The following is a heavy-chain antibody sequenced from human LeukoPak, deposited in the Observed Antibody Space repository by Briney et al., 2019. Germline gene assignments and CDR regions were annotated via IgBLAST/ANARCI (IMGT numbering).Heavy chain of an antibody. CDR2: IAKDGTDI. Sequence: PGGSLRLSCAASGFSFSSCGMHWVRQTPDKGLEWVAAIAKDGTDIHYVDSVKGRFTISRDNSRNTLYLQMFSLSTEDTAVYYCVKAGYYDSSGYYYYLDCWGQGTLVSVSS. CDR1: GFSFSSCG. J-gene: IGHJ4*02. V-gene: IGHV3-30*18. CDR3: VKAGYYDSSGYYYYLDC. D-gene: IGHD3-22*01.